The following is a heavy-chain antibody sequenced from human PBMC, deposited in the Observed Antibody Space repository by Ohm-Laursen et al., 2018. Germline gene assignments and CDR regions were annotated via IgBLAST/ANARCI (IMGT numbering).Heavy chain of an antibody. CDR1: GYTFSTYG. CDR3: ARDGLGESQFGYYYGLDV. Sequence: SVKVSCKASGYTFSTYGITWLRQAPGQGLEWMAWISAYTGHTNYAQKFQGRLTMTTDTSTRTAYMELRSLTSDDTAVYYCARDGLGESQFGYYYGLDVWGQGTTVTVSS. D-gene: IGHD3-16*01. V-gene: IGHV1-18*01. CDR2: ISAYTGHT. J-gene: IGHJ6*02.